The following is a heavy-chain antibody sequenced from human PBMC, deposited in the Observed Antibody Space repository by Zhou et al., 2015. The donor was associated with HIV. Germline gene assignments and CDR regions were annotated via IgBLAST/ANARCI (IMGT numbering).Heavy chain of an antibody. D-gene: IGHD3-3*01. V-gene: IGHV3-33*01. CDR3: ARGPLEWYRGWLDP. CDR1: GFSLINYG. CDR2: MWYDGSTK. J-gene: IGHJ5*02. Sequence: QVHLVESGGGVVQPGRSLRLSCAVSGFSLINYGMHWVRQAPGKGLEWVAVMWYDGSTKYYADSVRGRLSVSRDNSKNTLYLQMNSLRAEDTAVYYCARGPLEWYRGWLDPWGQGTLVTVSS.